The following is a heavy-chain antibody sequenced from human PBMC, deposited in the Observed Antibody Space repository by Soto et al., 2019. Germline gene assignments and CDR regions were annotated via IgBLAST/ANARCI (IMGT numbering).Heavy chain of an antibody. CDR3: ARGYYGERIFEY. CDR1: GFTFSTYS. J-gene: IGHJ4*02. V-gene: IGHV3-21*01. Sequence: EVQLVESGGGLVKPGGSLRLSCAASGFTFSTYSMNWVRQAPGKGLEGVSSISSSSSYIYYVDSVKGRFTISRDNAKNSLYMQMNSLRAEDTAVYYCARGYYGERIFEYWGQGTLVTVSS. D-gene: IGHD4-17*01. CDR2: ISSSSSYI.